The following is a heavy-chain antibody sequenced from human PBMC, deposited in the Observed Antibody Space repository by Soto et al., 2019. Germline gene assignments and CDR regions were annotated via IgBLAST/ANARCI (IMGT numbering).Heavy chain of an antibody. J-gene: IGHJ4*02. D-gene: IGHD6-19*01. Sequence: ASVKVSCKDSGYTFTSYAMHWVRQAPGQRLEWMGWINAGNGNTKYSQKFQGRVTTTRDTSASTAYMELSSLRSEDTAVYYCARDERMVGHSSGCPGDYWGQGTLVTVSS. CDR1: GYTFTSYA. CDR2: INAGNGNT. CDR3: ARDERMVGHSSGCPGDY. V-gene: IGHV1-3*01.